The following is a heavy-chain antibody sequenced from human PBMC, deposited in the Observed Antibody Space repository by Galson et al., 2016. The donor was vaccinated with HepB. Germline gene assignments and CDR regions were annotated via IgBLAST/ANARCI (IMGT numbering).Heavy chain of an antibody. D-gene: IGHD6-13*01. J-gene: IGHJ4*02. Sequence: SLRLSCAASGFTFGDYAMSWFRQAPGKGLEWVGFIRSKAYGGTTEYAASVKGRFTISRDDSKRLAYLQMNSLKTDDTAVYYCTRDRRGSSWYFDYWGQGTLVTVSS. V-gene: IGHV3-49*03. CDR2: IRSKAYGGTT. CDR1: GFTFGDYA. CDR3: TRDRRGSSWYFDY.